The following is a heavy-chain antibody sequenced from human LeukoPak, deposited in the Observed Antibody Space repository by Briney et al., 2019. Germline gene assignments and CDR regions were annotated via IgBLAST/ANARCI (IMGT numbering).Heavy chain of an antibody. Sequence: SETLSLTCAVYGGPFSDYYWSWIRQPPGKGLEWIGEINHSGSTNYNPSLKSRVTISVDTSKNQFSLKLSSVTAADTAVYYCASGGELKLELSICHYWGQGTLVTVSS. V-gene: IGHV4-34*01. J-gene: IGHJ4*02. D-gene: IGHD1-7*01. CDR3: ASGGELKLELSICHY. CDR2: INHSGST. CDR1: GGPFSDYY.